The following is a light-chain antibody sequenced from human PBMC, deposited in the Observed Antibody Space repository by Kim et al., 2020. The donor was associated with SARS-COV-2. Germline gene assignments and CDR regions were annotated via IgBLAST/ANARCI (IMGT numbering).Light chain of an antibody. CDR1: QSLLYSSNNENY. V-gene: IGKV4-1*01. CDR3: QQYYTTPWT. CDR2: WTS. J-gene: IGKJ1*01. Sequence: DIVMTQSPDSLAVSLGERATINCKSSQSLLYSSNNENYLAWYQHKPGQPPKLLIYWTSIRGSGVPDRFSGSGSGTDFTLTISSLQAEDVAVYYCQQYYTTPWTFGQGTAVEIK.